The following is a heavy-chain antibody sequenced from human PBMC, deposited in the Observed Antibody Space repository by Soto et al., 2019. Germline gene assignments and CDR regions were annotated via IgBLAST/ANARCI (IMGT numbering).Heavy chain of an antibody. Sequence: QVQLVESGGGVVQPGRSLRLSCAASGFTFSSYAMHWVRQAPGKGLEWVAVISYDGSNKYYADSVKGRFTISRDNSKNTLYLQMNSLRAEDTAVYYCAGGGGYSGYDAFDIWGQGTMVTVSS. V-gene: IGHV3-30*04. CDR2: ISYDGSNK. J-gene: IGHJ3*02. D-gene: IGHD5-12*01. CDR1: GFTFSSYA. CDR3: AGGGGYSGYDAFDI.